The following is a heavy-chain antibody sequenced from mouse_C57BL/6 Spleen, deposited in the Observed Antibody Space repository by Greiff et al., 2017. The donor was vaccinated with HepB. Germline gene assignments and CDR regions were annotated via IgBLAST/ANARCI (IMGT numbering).Heavy chain of an antibody. Sequence: DVMLVESGEGLVKPGGSLKLSCAASGFTFSSYAMSWVRQTPEKRLEWVAYISSGGDYIYYADTVKGRFTISRDNARNTLYLQMSSLKSEDTAMYYCTRESYYYGGYFDYWGQGTTLTVSS. CDR1: GFTFSSYA. V-gene: IGHV5-9-1*02. CDR2: ISSGGDYI. CDR3: TRESYYYGGYFDY. D-gene: IGHD1-1*01. J-gene: IGHJ2*01.